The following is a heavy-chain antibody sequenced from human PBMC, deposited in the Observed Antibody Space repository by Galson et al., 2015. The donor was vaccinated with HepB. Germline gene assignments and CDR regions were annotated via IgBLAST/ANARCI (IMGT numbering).Heavy chain of an antibody. CDR1: TFILSNYS. D-gene: IGHD3-16*01. V-gene: IGHV3-48*04. CDR3: FVLRGYVLKPLDY. J-gene: IGHJ4*02. CDR2: ISSSSTTL. Sequence: SLRLSCAASTFILSNYSMNWVRQAPGKGLEWVSYISSSSTTLYYADSVKGRFTISRENAKNSLYLQMNILRAEDTAVYYCFVLRGYVLKPLDYWFQGTLVTVSS.